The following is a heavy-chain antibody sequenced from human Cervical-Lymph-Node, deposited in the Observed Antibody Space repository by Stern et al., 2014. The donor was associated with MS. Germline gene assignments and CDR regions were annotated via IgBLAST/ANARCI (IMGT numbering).Heavy chain of an antibody. CDR3: ARDKTTFSVLNY. V-gene: IGHV1-69*01. D-gene: IGHD1-1*01. Sequence: VHLVESGAEVKKPGSSVKVSCKASGGTFSSYAISWVRQAPGQGLEWLGGIIPIFGTANYAQKFQGRVTITADESTSTAYMELSSLRSEDTAVYYCARDKTTFSVLNYWGQGTLVTVSS. CDR2: IIPIFGTA. J-gene: IGHJ4*02. CDR1: GGTFSSYA.